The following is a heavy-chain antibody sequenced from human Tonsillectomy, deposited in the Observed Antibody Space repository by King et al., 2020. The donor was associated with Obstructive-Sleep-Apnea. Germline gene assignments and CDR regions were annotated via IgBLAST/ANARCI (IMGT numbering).Heavy chain of an antibody. Sequence: MPLQESGPGLVKPSQTLSLTCTVSGGSISSDYYWSWIRQHPGKGLEWIGYVYYSGITYYNPSLKSRVTISVDTSKNQFSLKLSSVSDADTAVYYCARGQDTAVSDHWGQGTLVTVSS. V-gene: IGHV4-31*03. CDR1: GGSISSDYY. J-gene: IGHJ4*02. CDR2: VYYSGIT. CDR3: ARGQDTAVSDH. D-gene: IGHD2-15*01.